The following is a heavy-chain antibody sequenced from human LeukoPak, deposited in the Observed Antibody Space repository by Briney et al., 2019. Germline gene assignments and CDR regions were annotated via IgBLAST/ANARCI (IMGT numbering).Heavy chain of an antibody. CDR1: GGSISSYY. CDR2: IYYSGST. V-gene: IGHV4-59*01. D-gene: IGHD6-13*01. J-gene: IGHJ4*02. Sequence: KPLETLSLTCTVSGGSISSYYWSWIRQPPGKGLEWIGYIYYSGSTNYNPSLKSRVTISVDTSKNQFSLKLSSVTAADTAVYYCARDRAAAGTFDYWGQGTLVTVSS. CDR3: ARDRAAAGTFDY.